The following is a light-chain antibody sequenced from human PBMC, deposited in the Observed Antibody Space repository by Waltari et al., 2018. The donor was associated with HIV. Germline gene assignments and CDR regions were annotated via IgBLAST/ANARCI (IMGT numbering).Light chain of an antibody. CDR3: QQYDDLPRT. CDR2: DAS. J-gene: IGKJ1*01. Sequence: DIQITKSPSSLSASEGERVTITCQASQDIRNYLNWFQQKPGKAPKFLIYDASNLETGVPSRFSGSGSGTEFTFTISSLQPEDIATYYCQQYDDLPRTFGQGTKVEIK. CDR1: QDIRNY. V-gene: IGKV1-33*01.